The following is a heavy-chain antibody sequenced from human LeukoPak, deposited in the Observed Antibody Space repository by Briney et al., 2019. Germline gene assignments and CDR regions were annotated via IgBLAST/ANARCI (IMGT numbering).Heavy chain of an antibody. V-gene: IGHV7-4-1*02. CDR2: INTNTGNP. D-gene: IGHD2-15*01. J-gene: IGHJ3*02. Sequence: GASVKVSCKASGYSFTDYAINWVRQAPGQGLEWMGWINTNTGNPTYAQGFTGRFVFSLDTSVSTAYLQISSLKAEDTAVYYCATEIKGSHDAFDIWGQGTMVTVSS. CDR3: ATEIKGSHDAFDI. CDR1: GYSFTDYA.